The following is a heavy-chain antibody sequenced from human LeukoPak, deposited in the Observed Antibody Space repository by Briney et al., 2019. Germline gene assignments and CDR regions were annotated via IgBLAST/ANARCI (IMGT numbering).Heavy chain of an antibody. V-gene: IGHV1-2*02. Sequence: ALVKVSCKASGYTFTGYYMHWVRQAPGQGLEWMGWINPNSGGTNYAQKFQGRVTMTRDTSISTAYMELSRLRSDDTAVYYCARDPIAAAGPRGYFQHWGQGTLVTVSS. CDR3: ARDPIAAAGPRGYFQH. CDR2: INPNSGGT. CDR1: GYTFTGYY. D-gene: IGHD6-13*01. J-gene: IGHJ1*01.